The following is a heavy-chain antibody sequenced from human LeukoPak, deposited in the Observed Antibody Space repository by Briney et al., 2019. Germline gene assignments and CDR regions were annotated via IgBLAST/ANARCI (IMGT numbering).Heavy chain of an antibody. J-gene: IGHJ4*02. Sequence: PSETLSLTCTVSGGSISSSSYYWGWIRQPPGKGLEWIGSIYYSGSTYYNPSFKSRVTISVDTSKNQFSLKLSSVTAADTAVYYCARHIVATITGVDYWGQGTLVTVSS. CDR3: ARHIVATITGVDY. V-gene: IGHV4-39*01. D-gene: IGHD5-12*01. CDR1: GGSISSSSYY. CDR2: IYYSGST.